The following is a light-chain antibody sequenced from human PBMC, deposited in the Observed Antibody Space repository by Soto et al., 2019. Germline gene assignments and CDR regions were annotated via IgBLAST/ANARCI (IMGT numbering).Light chain of an antibody. CDR2: GAS. Sequence: DILLTQSPSILSLSPGDRATLSCTASQSVSSFLAWYQQKPGQSPRLLIYGASTRATGIPARFSGSGSGTEFTLTISSLQSDDFAVYYCQQYNNWHPITFGQGTRLEIK. J-gene: IGKJ5*01. CDR3: QQYNNWHPIT. V-gene: IGKV3-15*01. CDR1: QSVSSF.